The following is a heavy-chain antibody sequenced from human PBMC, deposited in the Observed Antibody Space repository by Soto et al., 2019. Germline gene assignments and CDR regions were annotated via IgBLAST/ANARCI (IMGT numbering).Heavy chain of an antibody. V-gene: IGHV3-53*01. Sequence: EVKLVESRGGLIQPGGSLRLSCAASGFTVSSNYMSWVRQAPGKGLEWVSVIYSGGSTYYADSVKGRFTISRDNSKNTLYLQMNSLRAEDTAVYYCARAHSSGYYYYFDYWGQGTLVTVSS. CDR1: GFTVSSNY. CDR2: IYSGGST. D-gene: IGHD3-22*01. J-gene: IGHJ4*02. CDR3: ARAHSSGYYYYFDY.